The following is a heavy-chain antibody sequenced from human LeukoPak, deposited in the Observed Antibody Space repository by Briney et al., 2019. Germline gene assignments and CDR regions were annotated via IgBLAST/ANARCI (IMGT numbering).Heavy chain of an antibody. CDR2: IYYSGST. V-gene: IGHV4-39*07. J-gene: IGHJ6*02. CDR3: ARGPDVDTAMPYYYYYGMDV. D-gene: IGHD5-18*01. CDR1: GGSISSSSYY. Sequence: PSETLSLTCTVPGGSISSSSYYWGWIRQPPGKGLERIGSIYYSGSTYYNPSLKSRVTISVDTSKNQFSLKLSSVTAADTAVYYCARGPDVDTAMPYYYYYGMDVWGQGTTVTVSS.